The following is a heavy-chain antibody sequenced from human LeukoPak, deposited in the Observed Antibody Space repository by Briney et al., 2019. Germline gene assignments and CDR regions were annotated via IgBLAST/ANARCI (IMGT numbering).Heavy chain of an antibody. CDR3: ASLYYFDSSGYYYGKADI. J-gene: IGHJ4*02. V-gene: IGHV4-31*03. CDR1: GGSISSGGYY. Sequence: SETLSLTCTVSGGSISSGGYYWSWIRQLPGKGLECIGFIYYSGSTFYNPSLKSRVTISIDTSKNQFSLKLSSVTAADTAVYYRASLYYFDSSGYYYGKADIWGQGTLVTVSS. D-gene: IGHD3-22*01. CDR2: IYYSGST.